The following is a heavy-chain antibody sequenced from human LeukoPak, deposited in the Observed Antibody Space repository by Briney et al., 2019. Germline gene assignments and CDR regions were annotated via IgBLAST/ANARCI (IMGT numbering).Heavy chain of an antibody. CDR3: ARAAAGPYFDY. Sequence: SQTLSLTCTVSGGSISSGDYYWSWIRQPPGKGLEWIGSIYYSGSTYYNPSLKSRVTISIDTSKNQFSLKLSSVTAADTAVYYCARAAAGPYFDYWGQGTLVTVSS. D-gene: IGHD6-13*01. CDR1: GGSISSGDYY. J-gene: IGHJ4*02. V-gene: IGHV4-30-4*01. CDR2: IYYSGST.